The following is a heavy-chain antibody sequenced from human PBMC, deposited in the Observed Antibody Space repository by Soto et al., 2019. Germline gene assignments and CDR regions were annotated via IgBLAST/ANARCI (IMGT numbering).Heavy chain of an antibody. D-gene: IGHD6-19*01. CDR2: IKSKTDGGTT. CDR3: TTDIPSIAVAGTDAFDI. Sequence: EVQLVESGGGLVKPGGSLRLSCAASGFTFSNAWMNWVRQAPGKGLEWVGRIKSKTDGGTTDYAAPVKGRFTISRDDSKNTLYLQMNSLKTEDTAVYYCTTDIPSIAVAGTDAFDIWGQGTMVTVSS. J-gene: IGHJ3*02. V-gene: IGHV3-15*07. CDR1: GFTFSNAW.